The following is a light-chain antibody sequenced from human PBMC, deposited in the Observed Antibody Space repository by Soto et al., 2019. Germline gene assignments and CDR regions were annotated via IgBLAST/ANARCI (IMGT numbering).Light chain of an antibody. CDR1: QSVTAS. V-gene: IGKV1-5*01. J-gene: IGKJ5*01. Sequence: DIHMTQSASTLSASVGYSVTITCRASQSVTASLAWYQQKPGEAPKLLIYDVSNLETGVPSRFSGSGYGTDFNLTISSLLPEDFATYYCHQLNNYPITFGQGTRLEIK. CDR2: DVS. CDR3: HQLNNYPIT.